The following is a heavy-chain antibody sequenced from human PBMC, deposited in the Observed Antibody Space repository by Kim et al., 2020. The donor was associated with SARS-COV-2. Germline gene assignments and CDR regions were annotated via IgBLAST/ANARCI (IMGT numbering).Heavy chain of an antibody. Sequence: SETLSLTCAVYGGSFSGYYWSWIRQPPGKGLEWIGEINHSGSTNYNPSLKSRVTISVDTSKNQFSLKLSSVTAADTAVYYCARGQSGSYPLRGRYFDYWGQGTLVTVSS. CDR2: INHSGST. V-gene: IGHV4-34*01. CDR1: GGSFSGYY. D-gene: IGHD1-26*01. J-gene: IGHJ4*02. CDR3: ARGQSGSYPLRGRYFDY.